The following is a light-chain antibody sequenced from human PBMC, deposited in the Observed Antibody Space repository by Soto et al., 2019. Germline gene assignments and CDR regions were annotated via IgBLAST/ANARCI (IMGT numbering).Light chain of an antibody. Sequence: IRMTQSPSSFSASTGERVSITCRATQDIGTYLVWYQQKAGTAPKSLIYAASTLQTGVPSRFSGRRSGTEFTLTISSLQPEDSATYYCRQHNSFPITFGQGTRLEIK. CDR2: AAS. CDR1: QDIGTY. J-gene: IGKJ5*01. V-gene: IGKV1-8*01. CDR3: RQHNSFPIT.